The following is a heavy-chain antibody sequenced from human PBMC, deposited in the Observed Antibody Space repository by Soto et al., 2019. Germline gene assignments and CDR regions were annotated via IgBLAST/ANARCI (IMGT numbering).Heavy chain of an antibody. J-gene: IGHJ4*02. D-gene: IGHD2-8*01. V-gene: IGHV2-5*02. CDR3: AQGTPRTSMLEY. CDR2: IFWDDDK. CDR1: GVSLTTSGVS. Sequence: SGPTLVNPTQTLTLTCTVSGVSLTTSGVSVGWIRQPPGKALEWLALIFWDDDKRYSPALKSRLTVTKDTSKNQVVLTLTNVDPVDTATYYCAQGTPRTSMLEYWGQGIRGTVSS.